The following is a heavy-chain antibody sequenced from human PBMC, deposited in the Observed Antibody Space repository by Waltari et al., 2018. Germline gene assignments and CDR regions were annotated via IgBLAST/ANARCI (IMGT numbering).Heavy chain of an antibody. CDR3: AKDPGYSSPVCDY. Sequence: EVQLLESGGGLVQPGGSLRLSCAASGFTFSSYAMSWVRQAPGKGLEWVSAISGSGGSTYYADTVKDRFTISIDNSKNTLYLQMNSLRAEDTAVYYCAKDPGYSSPVCDYWGQGTLVTVSS. CDR2: ISGSGGST. D-gene: IGHD6-13*01. V-gene: IGHV3-23*01. J-gene: IGHJ4*02. CDR1: GFTFSSYA.